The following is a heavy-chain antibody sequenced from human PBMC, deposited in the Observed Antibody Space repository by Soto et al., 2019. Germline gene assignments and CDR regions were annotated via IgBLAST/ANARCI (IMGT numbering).Heavy chain of an antibody. V-gene: IGHV4-59*01. Sequence: SETLSLTFIVSGGSISTYYWSWIRQPPGKGLEWIGYIYYSGITNYNPSLKSRVTISVDTSKNQFSLKLSSVTAADTAVYYCARYKSNYYYGMDVWGQGTTVTVSS. CDR3: ARYKSNYYYGMDV. J-gene: IGHJ6*02. CDR1: GGSISTYY. D-gene: IGHD1-20*01. CDR2: IYYSGIT.